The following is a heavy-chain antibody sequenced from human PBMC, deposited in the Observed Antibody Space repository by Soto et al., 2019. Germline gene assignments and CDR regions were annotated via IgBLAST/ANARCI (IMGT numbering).Heavy chain of an antibody. V-gene: IGHV1-2*02. D-gene: IGHD3-9*01. CDR1: GYSFTGYF. CDR2: INPNTGAT. CDR3: ARAKDYDIFTVNKRAGGLHY. Sequence: ASVKVSCKASGYSFTGYFVHWVRQAPGAGLEWMGWINPNTGATKYAQKFQGRVTMTRDTSITTAYMELSRLRSDDTAVYYCARAKDYDIFTVNKRAGGLHYCGEQSQVTV. J-gene: IGHJ4*02.